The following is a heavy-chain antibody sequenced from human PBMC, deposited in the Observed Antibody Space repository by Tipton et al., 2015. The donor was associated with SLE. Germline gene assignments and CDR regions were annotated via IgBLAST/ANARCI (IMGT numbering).Heavy chain of an antibody. J-gene: IGHJ4*02. Sequence: LSLTCAVYGGSFSGYYWSWIRQPPGKGLEWVSVIYSGGSTYYADSVKGRFTISRDNSKNTLYLQMNSLRAEDTAVYYCARGIPSIVVVKGGYYFDYWGQGTLVTVSS. D-gene: IGHD3-22*01. CDR1: GGSFSGYY. CDR2: IYSGGST. CDR3: ARGIPSIVVVKGGYYFDY. V-gene: IGHV3-66*02.